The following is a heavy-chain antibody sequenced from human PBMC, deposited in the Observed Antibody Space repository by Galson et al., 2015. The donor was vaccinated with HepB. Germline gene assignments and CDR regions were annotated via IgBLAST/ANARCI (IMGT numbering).Heavy chain of an antibody. V-gene: IGHV4-39*07. CDR1: GDSIGSSSYY. D-gene: IGHD4-23*01. J-gene: IGHJ4*02. CDR3: ARDWIYRGKSRYDY. CDR2: IYYSGST. Sequence: LSLTCSVSGDSIGSSSYYWGWIRQPPGKGLEWIGNIYYSGSTYYNPSLKSRVSLSVDTSKNQFSLKLRSVTAADTAVYYCARDWIYRGKSRYDYWGQGTLVTVSS.